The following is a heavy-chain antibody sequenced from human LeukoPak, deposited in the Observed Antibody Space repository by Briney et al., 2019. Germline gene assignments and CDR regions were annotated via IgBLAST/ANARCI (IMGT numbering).Heavy chain of an antibody. Sequence: ASVKVSCKASGYTLTSYDINWVRQATGQGLEWMGWMNPNSGNTGYAQKFQGRVTMTRNTSISTAYMELSSLRSEDTAVYYCARSPRALTGDNWFDPWGQGTLVTVSS. J-gene: IGHJ5*02. CDR3: ARSPRALTGDNWFDP. CDR2: MNPNSGNT. CDR1: GYTLTSYD. V-gene: IGHV1-8*01. D-gene: IGHD1-20*01.